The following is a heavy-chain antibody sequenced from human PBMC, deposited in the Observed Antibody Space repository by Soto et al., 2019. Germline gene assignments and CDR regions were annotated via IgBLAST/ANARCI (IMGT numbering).Heavy chain of an antibody. CDR3: ARRGPGTYFDY. CDR1: GFTFSRYW. Sequence: PGGSLRLSCAASGFTFSRYWMHWVRQDPGKGLVWVSRINSDGSSTIYADSVKGRFTISRDNAKNTLYLQMNSLRAEDTAVYYCARRGPGTYFDYWGQGTLVTVSS. V-gene: IGHV3-74*01. D-gene: IGHD6-13*01. CDR2: INSDGSST. J-gene: IGHJ4*02.